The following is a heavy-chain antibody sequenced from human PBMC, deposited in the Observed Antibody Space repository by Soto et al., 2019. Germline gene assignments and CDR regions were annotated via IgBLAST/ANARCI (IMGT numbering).Heavy chain of an antibody. CDR3: AKLLGPGSYYDYDY. J-gene: IGHJ4*02. Sequence: QVQLVQSGAEVKTPGSSVKVSCRASGGTSNNYADTWVRQAPGHGLEWMGGIIAYFGTATYAHKFRGRLTITADDSTRTNYMELRSLTTDDTAIYYCAKLLGPGSYYDYDYWGQGTLVTVSS. CDR1: GGTSNNYA. D-gene: IGHD3-10*01. V-gene: IGHV1-69*01. CDR2: IIAYFGTA.